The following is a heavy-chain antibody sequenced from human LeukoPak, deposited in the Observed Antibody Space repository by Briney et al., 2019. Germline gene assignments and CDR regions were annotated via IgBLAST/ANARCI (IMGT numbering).Heavy chain of an antibody. Sequence: GGSLRLSCAASGFTFSSYEMNWVRQAPGKGLEWVSYISGIGSTIYYADSVKGRFTISRDNAKNSLYLQMHSLRAEDTAVYYCARHPSRYCTSTSCYLVHWGQGALVTVSS. J-gene: IGHJ5*02. V-gene: IGHV3-48*03. CDR1: GFTFSSYE. D-gene: IGHD2-2*01. CDR3: ARHPSRYCTSTSCYLVH. CDR2: ISGIGSTI.